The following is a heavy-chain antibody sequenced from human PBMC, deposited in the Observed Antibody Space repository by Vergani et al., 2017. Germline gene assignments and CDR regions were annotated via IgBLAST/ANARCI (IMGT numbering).Heavy chain of an antibody. D-gene: IGHD3-10*01. V-gene: IGHV6-1*01. J-gene: IGHJ5*02. CDR3: ARAILSPKVRGVKGRWFDP. CDR1: GDSVSSNSAA. Sequence: QVQLQQSGPGLVKPSQTLSLTCAISGDSVSSNSAAWNWIRQSPSRGLEWLGRTYYRSKWYNDYAVSVKSRITINPDTSKNQFSLQLNSVTPEDTAVYYCARAILSPKVRGVKGRWFDPWGQGTLVTVSS. CDR2: TYYRSKWYN.